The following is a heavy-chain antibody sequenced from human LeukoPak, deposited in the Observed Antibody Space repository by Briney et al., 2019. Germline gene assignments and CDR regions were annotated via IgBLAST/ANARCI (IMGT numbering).Heavy chain of an antibody. J-gene: IGHJ4*02. D-gene: IGHD2-15*01. CDR3: ARGYCSGGSCWYSDH. CDR1: GFTFDDYG. CDR2: INWNGGSI. V-gene: IGHV3-20*04. Sequence: GGSLRLSCAASGFTFDDYGMSWIRQGPGKGLEWVSGINWNGGSIGYADSVKGRFTISRDNAKNSLFLQMNSLRPEDTALYYCARGYCSGGSCWYSDHWGQGTLVTVSS.